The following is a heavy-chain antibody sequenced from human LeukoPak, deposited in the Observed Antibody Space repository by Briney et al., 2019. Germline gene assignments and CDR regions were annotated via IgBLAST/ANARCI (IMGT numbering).Heavy chain of an antibody. V-gene: IGHV4-30-2*01. CDR2: IYHSGST. Sequence: SETLSLTCTVSGGSISSGGYYWSWIRQPPGKGLEWIGYIYHSGSTYYNPSLKSRVTISVDRSKNQFSLKLSSVTAADTAVYYCARAIPVVPAAYMDVWGKGTTVTVSS. J-gene: IGHJ6*03. CDR3: ARAIPVVPAAYMDV. D-gene: IGHD2-2*01. CDR1: GGSISSGGYY.